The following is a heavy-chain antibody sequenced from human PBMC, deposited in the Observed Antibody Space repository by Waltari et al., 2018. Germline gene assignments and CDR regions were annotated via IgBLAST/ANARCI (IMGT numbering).Heavy chain of an antibody. CDR2: IKEDGSDN. Sequence: EVQLVESGGGLVQPGGSLRLSCAASGFTLSSHWMNWVRQAPGKGLEWVANIKEDGSDNSYVDSVKGRFTISRDNSKNSLFLQMDSLRAEDTAVYYCARETSAGSGGFDIWGQGTMVTVSS. J-gene: IGHJ3*02. CDR3: ARETSAGSGGFDI. CDR1: GFTLSSHW. V-gene: IGHV3-7*01. D-gene: IGHD2-15*01.